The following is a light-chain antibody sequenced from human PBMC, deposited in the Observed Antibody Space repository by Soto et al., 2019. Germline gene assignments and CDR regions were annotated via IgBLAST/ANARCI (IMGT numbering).Light chain of an antibody. J-gene: IGKJ5*01. Sequence: IVVTLSPATVSVSPGERVTLFCRASQSVSRYLAWYQQKPGQAPRLLIYDASNRATGIPARFSGSGSGTDFTLTISSLEPEDFAVYYCQQRSNWITFGQGTRLEIK. CDR2: DAS. CDR1: QSVSRY. CDR3: QQRSNWIT. V-gene: IGKV3-11*01.